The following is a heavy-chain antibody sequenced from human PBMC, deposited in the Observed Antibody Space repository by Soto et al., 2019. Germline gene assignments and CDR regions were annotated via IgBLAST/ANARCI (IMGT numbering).Heavy chain of an antibody. D-gene: IGHD6-13*01. CDR1: GFTFSSYA. J-gene: IGHJ6*03. Sequence: GGSLRLSCAASGFTFSSYAMSWVRQAPGKGLEWVSAISGSGGSTYYADSVKGRFTISRDNSKNTLYLQMNSLRAEDTAVYYCAKDSNIAAYYYYYYYMDVWGKGTTVTVSS. V-gene: IGHV3-23*01. CDR2: ISGSGGST. CDR3: AKDSNIAAYYYYYYYMDV.